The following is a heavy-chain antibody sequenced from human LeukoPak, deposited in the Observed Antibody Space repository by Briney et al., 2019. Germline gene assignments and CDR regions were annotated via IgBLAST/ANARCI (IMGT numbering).Heavy chain of an antibody. V-gene: IGHV4-59*01. CDR2: IYFSGST. J-gene: IGHJ4*02. CDR1: GGTISSYY. D-gene: IGHD1-26*01. CDR3: VRGGIVGTTARVPLFDY. Sequence: SETLSLTCTVSGGTISSYYWSWVRQPPGKGLEWIGYIYFSGSTNYDTSLKSRVTMSVDTSKNQFSLKLSSLTAADTAVYYCVRGGIVGTTARVPLFDYWGQGTLVTVSS.